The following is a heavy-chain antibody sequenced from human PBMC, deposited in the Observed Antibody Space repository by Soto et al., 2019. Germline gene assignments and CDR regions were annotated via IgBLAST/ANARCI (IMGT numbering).Heavy chain of an antibody. J-gene: IGHJ4*02. CDR2: IYYSGNT. CDR1: GGSITIDDFS. V-gene: IGHV4-30-4*01. Sequence: SETLSLTCTVSGGSITIDDFSWSWIRQPPGKALEWIGHIYYSGNTYYNPSLKSRVTMSVDASKNQFSLKLSSVSAADTAVYYCARHRGYYDSGGYFQTRGYFDYWGQGTLVTVSS. CDR3: ARHRGYYDSGGYFQTRGYFDY. D-gene: IGHD3-22*01.